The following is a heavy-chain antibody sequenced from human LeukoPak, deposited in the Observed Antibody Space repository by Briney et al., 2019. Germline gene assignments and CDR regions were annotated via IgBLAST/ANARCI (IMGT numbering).Heavy chain of an antibody. D-gene: IGHD6-13*01. CDR2: ISGSGGST. Sequence: GGSLRLSCAASGFTFSSDAMSWVRQAPGKGLEWVSAISGSGGSTYYADSVKGRFTISRDNSKNTLYLQMNSLRAEDTAVYYCATPGSSRGIAGPCPKKYYFDYWGQGTLVTASS. CDR3: ATPGSSRGIAGPCPKKYYFDY. CDR1: GFTFSSDA. V-gene: IGHV3-23*01. J-gene: IGHJ4*02.